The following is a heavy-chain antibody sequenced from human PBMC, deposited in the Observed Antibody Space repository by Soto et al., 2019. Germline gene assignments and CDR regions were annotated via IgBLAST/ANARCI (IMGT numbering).Heavy chain of an antibody. J-gene: IGHJ4*02. Sequence: GSLRLSCSASGFTFGDYAMHWFRQAPGKGLECVSLISWDGGSTYYADSVKGRFTISRDNSKNSLYLQMNSLRAEDTALYYCVGYYYDSSGYYNDYWGQGTLVTVSS. V-gene: IGHV3-43D*04. CDR2: ISWDGGST. CDR3: VGYYYDSSGYYNDY. D-gene: IGHD3-22*01. CDR1: GFTFGDYA.